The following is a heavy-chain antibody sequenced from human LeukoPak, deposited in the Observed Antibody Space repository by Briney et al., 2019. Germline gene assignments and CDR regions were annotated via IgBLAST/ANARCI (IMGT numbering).Heavy chain of an antibody. V-gene: IGHV3-23*01. CDR1: GFTFSGSG. D-gene: IGHD6-19*01. CDR3: AKDHLPGIVVADRDY. J-gene: IGHJ4*02. CDR2: ISGSGDST. Sequence: PGGSLRLSCAASGFTFSGSGMHWVRQAPGKGLEWVSGISGSGDSTYYADSVKGRFTISRDNAKNTVYLQITSVRAEDTGVYYCAKDHLPGIVVADRDYWGQGTLVTVSS.